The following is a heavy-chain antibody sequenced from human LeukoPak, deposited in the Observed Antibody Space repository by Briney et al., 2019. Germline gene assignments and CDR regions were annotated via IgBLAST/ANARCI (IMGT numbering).Heavy chain of an antibody. J-gene: IGHJ4*02. Sequence: SETLSLTCTVSGGSISSYYWSWIRQPPEKGLEWIGYIDYSGSTTYNPSLKSRVTISVDTSKNQFSLKLSSVPAADTAVYYCARSVGSERDFDYWGQGTLVTVSS. CDR2: IDYSGST. CDR1: GGSISSYY. D-gene: IGHD1-26*01. V-gene: IGHV4-59*01. CDR3: ARSVGSERDFDY.